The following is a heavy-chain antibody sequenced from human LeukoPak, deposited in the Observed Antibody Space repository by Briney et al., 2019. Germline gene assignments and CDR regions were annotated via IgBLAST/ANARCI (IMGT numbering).Heavy chain of an antibody. V-gene: IGHV3-48*01. CDR1: GFTFSSYS. J-gene: IGHJ4*02. CDR2: ISSSSSTI. D-gene: IGHD2/OR15-2a*01. Sequence: EGSLRLSCAASGFTFSSYSMYWVRQAPGKGLEWVSYISSSSSTIYYADSVKGRFTISRDNAKNSLYLQMNSLRAEDTAVYYCARDLEYLGWDYWGQGTLVTVSS. CDR3: ARDLEYLGWDY.